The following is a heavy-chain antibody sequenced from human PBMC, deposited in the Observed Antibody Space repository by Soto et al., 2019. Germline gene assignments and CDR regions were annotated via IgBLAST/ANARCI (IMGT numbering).Heavy chain of an antibody. D-gene: IGHD3-10*02. CDR2: IKADGSEE. CDR3: ARRYRELLGCFNY. Sequence: GGSLRLSCAASEFTFSSYWMSWVRQAPGKGLEWVANIKADGSEEYYVDSVKGRFTISRDNAKNSLYLQMNSLRAEDTAVYYCARRYRELLGCFNYWGQGTRVTVYS. J-gene: IGHJ4*02. V-gene: IGHV3-7*03. CDR1: EFTFSSYW.